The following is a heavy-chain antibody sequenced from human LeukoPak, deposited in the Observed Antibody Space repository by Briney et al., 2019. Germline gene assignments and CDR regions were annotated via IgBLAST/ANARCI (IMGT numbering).Heavy chain of an antibody. D-gene: IGHD3-3*01. V-gene: IGHV4-59*01. J-gene: IGHJ3*02. CDR3: ARDLRDFWSGYYTDNDAFDI. Sequence: SETLSLTCTVSGGSINNYYWSWIRQPPGKGLEWIGYIYYSGSTNYNPSLKSRVTISVDTSKNQFSLKLSSVTAADTAVYYCARDLRDFWSGYYTDNDAFDIWGQGTMVTASS. CDR1: GGSINNYY. CDR2: IYYSGST.